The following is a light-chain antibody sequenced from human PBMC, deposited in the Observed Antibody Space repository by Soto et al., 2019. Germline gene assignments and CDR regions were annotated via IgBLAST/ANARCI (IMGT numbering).Light chain of an antibody. V-gene: IGLV2-8*01. J-gene: IGLJ1*01. CDR3: TSYAGGNNV. Sequence: QSVLTQPPSASGSPGQSVTISCTGTSSDVGGYNYVSWYQQYPGKVPKLMIYEVNKRPSGVPDRFSGSKSGNTASLTVSGLQAEEEADYYCTSYAGGNNVFGTGTKVTVL. CDR1: SSDVGGYNY. CDR2: EVN.